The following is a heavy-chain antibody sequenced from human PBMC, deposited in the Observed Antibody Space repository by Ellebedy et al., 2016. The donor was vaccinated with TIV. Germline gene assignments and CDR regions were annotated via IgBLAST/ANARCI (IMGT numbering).Heavy chain of an antibody. V-gene: IGHV1-46*01. J-gene: IGHJ3*02. CDR1: GGTFSSYA. CDR2: INPSGGST. Sequence: ASVKVSCKASGGTFSSYAISWVRQAPGQGLEWMGLINPSGGSTAYAQNLEGRVTVTRDTSTSTVYMELGSLTSDDTAVYYCASGPGFDIWGQGTMVTVSS. CDR3: ASGPGFDI.